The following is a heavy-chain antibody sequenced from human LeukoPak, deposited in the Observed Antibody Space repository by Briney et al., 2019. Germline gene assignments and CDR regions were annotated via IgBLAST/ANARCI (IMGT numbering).Heavy chain of an antibody. J-gene: IGHJ4*02. Sequence: GGSLRLSCAASGFTFSTYWMNWVRQAPGKGLEWVSSISSSSSYIYYADSVKGRFTISRDNAKNSLYLQMNSLRAEDTAVYYCARDLSKRSYYYDSSGYPTGYWGQGTLVTVSS. CDR2: ISSSSSYI. CDR3: ARDLSKRSYYYDSSGYPTGY. V-gene: IGHV3-21*01. D-gene: IGHD3-22*01. CDR1: GFTFSTYW.